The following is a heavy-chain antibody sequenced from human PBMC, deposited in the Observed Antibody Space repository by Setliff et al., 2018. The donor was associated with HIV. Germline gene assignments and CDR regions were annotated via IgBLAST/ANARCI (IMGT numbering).Heavy chain of an antibody. CDR1: GFSLNIAW. CDR3: ATDNCGGDCYFNY. V-gene: IGHV3-15*07. J-gene: IGHJ4*02. Sequence: GGSLRLSCAASGFSLNIAWMNWVRQAPGKGLEWIGRIKNKAAGETTEYAAPVKDRFIISRDDSKNMLYLQMNSLKTEDTALYYCATDNCGGDCYFNYWGLGTLVTVSS. CDR2: IKNKAAGETT. D-gene: IGHD2-21*02.